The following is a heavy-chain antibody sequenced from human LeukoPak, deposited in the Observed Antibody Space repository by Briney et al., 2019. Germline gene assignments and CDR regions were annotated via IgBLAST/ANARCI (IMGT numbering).Heavy chain of an antibody. V-gene: IGHV1-2*02. CDR2: MNPNSGGT. CDR3: ARGGSAAAGAYYWFDP. J-gene: IGHJ5*02. D-gene: IGHD6-13*01. Sequence: GASVTVSCKASGYTLTGYHMHWVRQAPGQGLEWMGWMNPNSGGTNYAQKFQGRVTMTRDTSISTAYMELSRLRSDDTAVYYCARGGSAAAGAYYWFDPWGQGTLVTVSS. CDR1: GYTLTGYH.